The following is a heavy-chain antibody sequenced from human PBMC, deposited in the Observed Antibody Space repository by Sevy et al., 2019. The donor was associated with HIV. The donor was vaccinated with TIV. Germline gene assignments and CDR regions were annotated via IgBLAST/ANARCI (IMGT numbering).Heavy chain of an antibody. J-gene: IGHJ4*02. CDR1: GLTFSNYA. Sequence: GESLKICCAASGLTFSNYAIHWVRQAPGKGLEWVAVISYDGSNKDYADSVKGRFAISRDNSKNTLYLQMNSLRVEDTAVYYCARASHMITFGGVIVIDGIDYWGQGTLVTVSS. V-gene: IGHV3-30*09. D-gene: IGHD3-16*02. CDR2: ISYDGSNK. CDR3: ARASHMITFGGVIVIDGIDY.